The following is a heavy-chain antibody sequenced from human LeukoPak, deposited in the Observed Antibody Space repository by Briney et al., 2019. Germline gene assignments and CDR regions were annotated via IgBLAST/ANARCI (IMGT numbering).Heavy chain of an antibody. Sequence: GGSLRLSCAASGFTFSSYGMHWVRQAPGKGLEWVAVISYDGSNKYYADSVKGRFTISRDNSKNTLYLQMNSLRAEDTAVYYCAKEPVMATIIDRYYYYGMDVWGQGTTVTVSS. CDR1: GFTFSSYG. J-gene: IGHJ6*02. D-gene: IGHD5-24*01. CDR3: AKEPVMATIIDRYYYYGMDV. CDR2: ISYDGSNK. V-gene: IGHV3-30*18.